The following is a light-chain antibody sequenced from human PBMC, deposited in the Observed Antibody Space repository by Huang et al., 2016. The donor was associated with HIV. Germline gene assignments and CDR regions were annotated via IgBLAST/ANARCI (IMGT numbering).Light chain of an antibody. Sequence: DIQMTQSPSSVSASVVDKVTSTCRASQDIGTWLAWYQQKPGKAPKLLIFPASRLHAAVPLRSSGAGSGTSFTLTFTSLQPDDLATYYCQQSDRFPLPFGGGTRVDIK. V-gene: IGKV1-12*01. CDR1: QDIGTW. J-gene: IGKJ4*01. CDR2: PAS. CDR3: QQSDRFPLP.